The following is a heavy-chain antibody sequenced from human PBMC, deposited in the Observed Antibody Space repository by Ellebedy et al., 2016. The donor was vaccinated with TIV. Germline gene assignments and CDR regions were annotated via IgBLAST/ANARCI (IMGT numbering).Heavy chain of an antibody. Sequence: ASVKVSXXASGYTLSEFSMDWVRQAPGKGLEWMGGFDPEDGETIYAQTFQGRVIMTEDTSTDTAYMELSSLRSEDTAVYYCATGGDDDFWSGYYYWGQGTLVTVSS. D-gene: IGHD3-3*01. J-gene: IGHJ4*02. CDR1: GYTLSEFS. V-gene: IGHV1-24*01. CDR3: ATGGDDDFWSGYYY. CDR2: FDPEDGET.